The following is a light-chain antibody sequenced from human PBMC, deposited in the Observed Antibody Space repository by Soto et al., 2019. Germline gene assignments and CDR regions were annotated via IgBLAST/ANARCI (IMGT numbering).Light chain of an antibody. V-gene: IGKV3-20*01. Sequence: EFVLTQSPGTLSLSPGERAILSCRASQSVTSTYIAWYQQKPGQAPRLFIYGASSRATGIPDRFSGSGSGTDFTLTISRLEAEDFAVYYCQYYGSSPPTTFGQGTKLEIK. CDR2: GAS. CDR3: QYYGSSPPTT. J-gene: IGKJ2*01. CDR1: QSVTSTY.